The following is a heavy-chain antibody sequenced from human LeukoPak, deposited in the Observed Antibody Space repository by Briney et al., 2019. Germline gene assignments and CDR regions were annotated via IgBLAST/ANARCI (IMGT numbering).Heavy chain of an antibody. CDR3: ARLELWAFYYYYGMDV. V-gene: IGHV3-30-3*01. CDR1: GFTYSSYA. Sequence: PGGSLRLSCAASGFTYSSYAMHWVRQAPGKGLEWVAVISYDGSNKYYADSVKGRFTISRDNSKNTLYLQMNSLRAEDTAVYYCARLELWAFYYYYGMDVWGQGTTVTVSS. J-gene: IGHJ6*02. D-gene: IGHD3-16*01. CDR2: ISYDGSNK.